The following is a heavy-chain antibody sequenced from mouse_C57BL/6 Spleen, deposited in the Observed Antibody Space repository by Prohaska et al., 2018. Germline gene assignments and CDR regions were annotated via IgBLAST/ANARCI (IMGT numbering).Heavy chain of an antibody. CDR3: AREGRLGRYFDV. D-gene: IGHD4-1*01. J-gene: IGHJ1*03. Sequence: QVQLQQSGPELVKPGASVKISCQASGYTFSYSYINWVKQRPGQGLELIGWIFPGSVMNYYNEKFKGKATLTVDKSSSTAYMLLSSLTSEDSAVYFCAREGRLGRYFDVWGTGTTVTVSS. CDR1: GYTFSYSY. CDR2: IFPGSVMN. V-gene: IGHV1-75*01.